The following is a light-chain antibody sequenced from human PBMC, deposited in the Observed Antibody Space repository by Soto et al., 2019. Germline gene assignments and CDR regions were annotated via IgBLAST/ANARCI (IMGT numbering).Light chain of an antibody. CDR2: DAS. V-gene: IGKV3-11*01. CDR3: QQRSSWPLLT. J-gene: IGKJ4*01. CDR1: QSVSNY. Sequence: EIVLTQSPATLPLSPGERATLSCRASQSVSNYLAWFQQKPGQAPRLLIYDASNRATGIPARFSGSGSGTDFTLTISSLDPEDFAVYYCQQRSSWPLLTFGGGTKVEI.